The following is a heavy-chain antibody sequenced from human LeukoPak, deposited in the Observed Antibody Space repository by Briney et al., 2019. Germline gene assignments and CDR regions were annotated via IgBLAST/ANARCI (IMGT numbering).Heavy chain of an antibody. Sequence: GESLEIYCKASGYSFSSHWIGWVRQRPGKGLEWMGIITPRDSDTTYSPSFQGQVTISADRSIRTAYLQWRSLKASDSATYYCARGAADTFYYYYYMDVWGKGTTVTVSS. D-gene: IGHD5-18*01. CDR2: ITPRDSDT. J-gene: IGHJ6*03. CDR1: GYSFSSHW. V-gene: IGHV5-51*01. CDR3: ARGAADTFYYYYYMDV.